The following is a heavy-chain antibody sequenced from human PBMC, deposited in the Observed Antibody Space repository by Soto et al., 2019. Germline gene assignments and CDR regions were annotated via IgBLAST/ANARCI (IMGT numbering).Heavy chain of an antibody. CDR2: ISGGGDGT. Sequence: EVQLLESGGGLVQPGGSLRLSCAASGFTFGNYAMIWVRQAPGKGLEWVSTISGGGDGTYYADSVRGRFTISRENSRNTVYLQMTSLRAEDTAVYYCAKKGLGSLATYCSTGDCHYAFAIWGQGTMVTVSS. J-gene: IGHJ3*02. D-gene: IGHD2-15*01. V-gene: IGHV3-23*01. CDR1: GFTFGNYA. CDR3: AKKGLGSLATYCSTGDCHYAFAI.